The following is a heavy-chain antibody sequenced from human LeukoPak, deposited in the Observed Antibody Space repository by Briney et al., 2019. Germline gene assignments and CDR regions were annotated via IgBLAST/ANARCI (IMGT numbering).Heavy chain of an antibody. V-gene: IGHV4-39*01. CDR1: GGSISRSSYF. Sequence: SETLSLTCTVSGGSISRSSYFWGWVRQPLGKGLDWIGSIYYSGSTYYNPSLKSRVTISVDTSKNHFSLKLTSVTAADTAVYYCARRIPTFFFDYWGQGTLVTVSS. CDR2: IYYSGST. CDR3: ARRIPTFFFDY. D-gene: IGHD2-21*01. J-gene: IGHJ4*02.